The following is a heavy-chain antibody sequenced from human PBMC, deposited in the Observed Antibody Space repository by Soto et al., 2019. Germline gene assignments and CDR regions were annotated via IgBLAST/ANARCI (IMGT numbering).Heavy chain of an antibody. J-gene: IGHJ3*02. CDR1: GGSISSGGYY. V-gene: IGHV4-31*03. Sequence: QVQLQESGPGLVKPSQTLSLTCTVSGGSISSGGYYWSWIRQHPGKGLEWIGYIYYSGSTYYNPSLQGRVTISVDTSKNQFSLKLSSVTAADTAVYYCARAPDDFWSGYYRADAFDIWGQGTMVTVSS. CDR2: IYYSGST. CDR3: ARAPDDFWSGYYRADAFDI. D-gene: IGHD3-3*01.